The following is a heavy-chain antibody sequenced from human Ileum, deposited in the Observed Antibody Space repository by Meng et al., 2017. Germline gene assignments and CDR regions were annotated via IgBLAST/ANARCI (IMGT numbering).Heavy chain of an antibody. CDR1: GFTFSSYA. CDR3: ARDRDYIWGSYRAGVEPFDI. Sequence: GGSLRLSCAASGFTFSSYAMSWVRQAPGKGLEWVSAISGSGGSTYYADSVKGRFTISRDNSKNTLYMQVNSRRAEDTAVYYCARDRDYIWGSYRAGVEPFDIWGQGTMVTVSS. D-gene: IGHD3-16*02. V-gene: IGHV3-23*01. CDR2: ISGSGGST. J-gene: IGHJ3*02.